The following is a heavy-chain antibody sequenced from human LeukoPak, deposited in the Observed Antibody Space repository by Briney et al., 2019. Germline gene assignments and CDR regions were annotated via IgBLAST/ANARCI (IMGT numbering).Heavy chain of an antibody. V-gene: IGHV4-34*01. CDR2: INHSGST. D-gene: IGHD6-13*01. Sequence: PSETLSLTCAVYGGSFSGYYWSWIRQPPGKGLEWIGEINHSGSTNYNPSLKSRVTISVDTSKNQFSLKLSSVTAADTAVYYCARDGVAAAGTYYYYYYMDVWGKGTTVTVSS. J-gene: IGHJ6*03. CDR3: ARDGVAAAGTYYYYYYMDV. CDR1: GGSFSGYY.